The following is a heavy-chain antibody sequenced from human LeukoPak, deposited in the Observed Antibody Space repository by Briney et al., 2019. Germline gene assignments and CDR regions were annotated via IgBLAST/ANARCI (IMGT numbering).Heavy chain of an antibody. Sequence: GASVKVSCKASGGTFSSYAISWVRQAPGQGLEWMGGIIPIFGTANYAQKFQGRVTITADESTSTAYMELSSLRSEDTAVYYCARSRAGDPYFDYWGQGTLVTVSS. J-gene: IGHJ4*02. CDR3: ARSRAGDPYFDY. V-gene: IGHV1-69*13. CDR1: GGTFSSYA. D-gene: IGHD7-27*01. CDR2: IIPIFGTA.